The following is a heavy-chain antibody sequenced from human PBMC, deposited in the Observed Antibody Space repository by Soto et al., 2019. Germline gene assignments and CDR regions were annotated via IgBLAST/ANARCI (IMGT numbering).Heavy chain of an antibody. CDR1: GYSFTNYG. CDR3: ARERGVAPPVAGNTHYYYYMDV. J-gene: IGHJ6*03. CDR2: ISAYNGNT. V-gene: IGHV1-18*01. D-gene: IGHD6-19*01. Sequence: QDQLVQSGAEVKKPGASVKVSCKASGYSFTNYGITWVRQAPGQGFEWMGWISAYNGNTNYAQKFQGRVTMTTDASTSTAYLELRSLKSDDTAVYYCARERGVAPPVAGNTHYYYYMDVWGKGTTVTVSS.